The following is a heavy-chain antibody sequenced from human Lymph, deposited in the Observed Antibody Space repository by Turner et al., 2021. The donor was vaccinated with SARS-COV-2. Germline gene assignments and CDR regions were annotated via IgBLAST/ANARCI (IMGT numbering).Heavy chain of an antibody. D-gene: IGHD3-9*01. V-gene: IGHV1-8*01. J-gene: IGHJ5*02. CDR2: MDHNSGNT. CDR1: GYTFTRYD. CDR3: ARAAQLTVWFDP. Sequence: QVQLVQSGAEVKKPGASVQVSCMASGYTFTRYDINWVRQATGQGLEWMGWMDHNSGNTGYAQKFQGRVTMTRNTSISTAYMELSSLRSEDTAVYYWARAAQLTVWFDPWGQGTLVTVSS.